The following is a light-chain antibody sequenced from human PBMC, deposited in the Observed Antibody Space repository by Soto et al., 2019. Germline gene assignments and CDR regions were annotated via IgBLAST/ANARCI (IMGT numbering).Light chain of an antibody. CDR1: QSVSSN. Sequence: EIVMTQSPATLSVSPGERATLSCRASQSVSSNLAWYQQKPGQVPRLLIYHASTRATGIPARFSGSGSGTEFTLTISSLQSEAFAVYYCKQDKKWPLTFGGGTKVEIK. V-gene: IGKV3-15*01. CDR3: KQDKKWPLT. J-gene: IGKJ4*01. CDR2: HAS.